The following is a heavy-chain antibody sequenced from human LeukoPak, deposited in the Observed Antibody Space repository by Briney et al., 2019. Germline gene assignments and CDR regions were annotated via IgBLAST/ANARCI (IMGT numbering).Heavy chain of an antibody. D-gene: IGHD2-2*03. CDR1: GGSINSGSFY. J-gene: IGHJ4*02. CDR3: ARSRGFSHGFNFDY. Sequence: SETLSLTCNVSGGSINSGSFYWSWIRQPAGKGLEWIGRIYSGGHTNYNPSLKSRVTVSADTSKNQFSLNLSSVTAADTAVYYCARSRGFSHGFNFDYWGQGTLVTVSS. CDR2: IYSGGHT. V-gene: IGHV4-61*02.